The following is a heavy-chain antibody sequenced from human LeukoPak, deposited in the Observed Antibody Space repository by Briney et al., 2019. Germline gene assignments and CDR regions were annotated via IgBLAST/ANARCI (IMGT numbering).Heavy chain of an antibody. CDR3: ARDRGSQPFIDY. D-gene: IGHD1-26*01. V-gene: IGHV4-34*01. CDR2: INHDGSS. CDR1: GGSFSGYY. J-gene: IGHJ4*02. Sequence: SETLSLTCAVYGGSFSGYYWSWIRQPPGKGLEWIGEINHDGSSNYSPALKSRVTISVDTSKNQFSLKLSSVTAADTAVYYCARDRGSQPFIDYWGQGTLVTVSS.